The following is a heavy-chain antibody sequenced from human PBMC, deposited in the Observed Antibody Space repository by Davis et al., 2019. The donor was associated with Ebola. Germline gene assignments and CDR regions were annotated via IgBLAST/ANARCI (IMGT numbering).Heavy chain of an antibody. CDR3: ARRAYYYDSSGYPDY. V-gene: IGHV3-21*01. CDR1: GFTFSSYY. CDR2: ISSSSSYI. Sequence: GGSLRLSCAASGFTFSSYYMNWVRQAPGKGLEWVSSISSSSSYIYYADSVKGRFTISRDNAKNSLYLQMNSLRAEDTAVYYCARRAYYYDSSGYPDYWGQGTLVTVSS. D-gene: IGHD3-22*01. J-gene: IGHJ4*02.